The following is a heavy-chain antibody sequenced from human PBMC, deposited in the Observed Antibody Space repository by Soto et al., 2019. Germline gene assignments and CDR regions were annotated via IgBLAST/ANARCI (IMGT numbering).Heavy chain of an antibody. D-gene: IGHD1-1*01. V-gene: IGHV4-4*02. Sequence: SETLSLTCDVSGDSISSSLWWSWARQTPGKGLEWIGEIYHSGSINYNPSLKSRVTISADRSKNQFSLTLTAVTAADTAVYYCATSQLGEYFDNWGQGTLVTVSS. CDR3: ATSQLGEYFDN. J-gene: IGHJ4*02. CDR2: IYHSGSI. CDR1: GDSISSSLW.